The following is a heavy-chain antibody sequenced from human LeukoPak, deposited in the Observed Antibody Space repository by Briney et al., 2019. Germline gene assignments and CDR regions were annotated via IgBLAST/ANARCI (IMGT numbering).Heavy chain of an antibody. CDR2: ITGNHGPT. CDR1: GFTFRSFA. D-gene: IGHD4-17*01. Sequence: GGSLRPSCAASGFTFRSFAMTWVRQAPGKGLEWVASITGNHGPTYNTDSVKDRFTISRDNSQNTLYLQMDSLRAEDTAVYYWTKDPNGDYVGAFDPWGQGALVTVSS. J-gene: IGHJ5*02. V-gene: IGHV3-23*01. CDR3: TKDPNGDYVGAFDP.